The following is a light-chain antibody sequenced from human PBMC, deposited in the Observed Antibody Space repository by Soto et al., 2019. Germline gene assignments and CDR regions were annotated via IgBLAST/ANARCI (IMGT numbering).Light chain of an antibody. V-gene: IGLV2-14*01. Sequence: QSVLTQPASVSGSPGQSITISCNGTSSDIGASKYVSWYQQHPGKAPKLIIYQVISRPSGVSYRFSGSKSGNTASLTISGLQPEDVAEYYCISYTTTSPLMIFGAGTKLTVL. CDR2: QVI. CDR1: SSDIGASKY. J-gene: IGLJ2*01. CDR3: ISYTTTSPLMI.